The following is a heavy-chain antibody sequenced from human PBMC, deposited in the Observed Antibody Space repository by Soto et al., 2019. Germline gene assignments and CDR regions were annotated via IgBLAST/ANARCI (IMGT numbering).Heavy chain of an antibody. CDR3: ARDRSPYSRHAPSDY. V-gene: IGHV1-18*01. Sequence: ASVKVSCKASGYTFTSYGISWVRQAPGQGLEWMGWISAYNGNTNYAQKLQGRVTMTTDTSTSTAYMELRSLRSDDTAVYYCARDRSPYSRHAPSDYWGQGTLVTVSS. CDR2: ISAYNGNT. D-gene: IGHD6-13*01. CDR1: GYTFTSYG. J-gene: IGHJ4*02.